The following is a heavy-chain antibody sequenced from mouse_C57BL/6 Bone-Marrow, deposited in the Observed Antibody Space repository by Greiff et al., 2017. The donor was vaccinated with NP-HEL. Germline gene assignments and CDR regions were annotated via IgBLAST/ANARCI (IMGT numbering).Heavy chain of an antibody. J-gene: IGHJ4*01. CDR2: ISDGGSYT. V-gene: IGHV5-4*03. CDR1: GFTFSSYA. D-gene: IGHD4-1*01. CDR3: ASANWERAMDY. Sequence: EVMLVESGGGLVKPGGSLKLSCAASGFTFSSYAMSWVRQTPEKRLEWVATISDGGSYTYYPDNVKGRFTISRDNAKNNLYLQMSHLKSEDTAMYYCASANWERAMDYWGQGTSVTVSS.